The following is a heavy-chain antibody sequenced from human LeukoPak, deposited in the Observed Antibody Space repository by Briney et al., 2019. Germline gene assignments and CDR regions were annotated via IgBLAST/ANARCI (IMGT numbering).Heavy chain of an antibody. V-gene: IGHV1-46*01. CDR2: INPSGGST. Sequence: GASVKVSCKASGYTFTGYYMHWVRQAPGQGLEWMGWINPSGGSTSYAQKFQGRVTMTRDTSTSTVYMELSSLRSEDTAVYYCARGGYYGSGSYPFDYWGQGTLVTVSS. J-gene: IGHJ4*02. D-gene: IGHD3-10*01. CDR3: ARGGYYGSGSYPFDY. CDR1: GYTFTGYY.